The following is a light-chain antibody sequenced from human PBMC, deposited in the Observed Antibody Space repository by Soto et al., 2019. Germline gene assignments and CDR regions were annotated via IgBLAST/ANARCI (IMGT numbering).Light chain of an antibody. Sequence: DIQMTQSPSCLSGSIRDSVTITFPASQSIGSYLNWYQQKPGKAPNLLIHGGSILQSCVPPRFSGGGGGTDFTLTISSLQPEDFASYYCQQIYTIPLTFGGGTKVDNK. CDR2: GGS. CDR1: QSIGSY. CDR3: QQIYTIPLT. J-gene: IGKJ4*01. V-gene: IGKV1-39*01.